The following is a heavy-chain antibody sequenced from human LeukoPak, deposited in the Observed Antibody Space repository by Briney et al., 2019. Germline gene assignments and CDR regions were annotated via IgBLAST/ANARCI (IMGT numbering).Heavy chain of an antibody. V-gene: IGHV1-69*04. CDR1: GGTFSSYA. J-gene: IGHJ5*02. CDR2: IIPILGIA. Sequence: ASVKVSCKASGGTFSSYAISWVRQAPGQGLEWMGRIIPILGIANYAQKFQGRVTITADKSTSTAYMELSSLRSEDTAVYYCARDHAPYYYGSGSYSENWFDPWGQGTLVTVSS. D-gene: IGHD3-10*01. CDR3: ARDHAPYYYGSGSYSENWFDP.